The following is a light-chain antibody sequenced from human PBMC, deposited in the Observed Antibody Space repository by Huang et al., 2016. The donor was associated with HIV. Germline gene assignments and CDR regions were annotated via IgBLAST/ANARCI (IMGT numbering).Light chain of an antibody. CDR1: QGIGNS. J-gene: IGKJ1*01. CDR2: ATS. Sequence: DIQMTQSPSSLSASVGDRVTITCRASQGIGNSLAWYQQKPEKAPRILLYATSRLESGDPSRFSGSGSGTHYTLTISTLQPEDIASYYCQQYHGIPWTFGQGTKVEIK. CDR3: QQYHGIPWT. V-gene: IGKV1-NL1*01.